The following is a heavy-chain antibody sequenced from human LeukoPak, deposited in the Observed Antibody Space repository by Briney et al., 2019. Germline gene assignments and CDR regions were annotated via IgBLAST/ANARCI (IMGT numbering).Heavy chain of an antibody. V-gene: IGHV3-15*01. Sequence: GGSLRLSCAASGFTFSNAWMSWVRQAPGKGLEWVGRIKSKTDGGTTDYAAPVKGRFTISRDDSKNTLYLQMNSLKTEDTAVYYCTTSLLWFGELNYWGQGTLVTVSS. J-gene: IGHJ4*02. CDR3: TTSLLWFGELNY. CDR1: GFTFSNAW. D-gene: IGHD3-10*01. CDR2: IKSKTDGGTT.